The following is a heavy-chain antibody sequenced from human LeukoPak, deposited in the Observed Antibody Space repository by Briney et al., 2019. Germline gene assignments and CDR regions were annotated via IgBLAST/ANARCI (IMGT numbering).Heavy chain of an antibody. J-gene: IGHJ4*02. CDR3: ARDRYSYALDY. Sequence: ASVKVSCKASGYTFTSYDINWVRQAPGQGLEWMGGIIPIFGTANYAQKFQGRVTITADESTSTAYMELSSLRSEDTAVYYCARDRYSYALDYWGQGTLVTVSS. V-gene: IGHV1-69*13. D-gene: IGHD5-18*01. CDR1: GYTFTSYD. CDR2: IIPIFGTA.